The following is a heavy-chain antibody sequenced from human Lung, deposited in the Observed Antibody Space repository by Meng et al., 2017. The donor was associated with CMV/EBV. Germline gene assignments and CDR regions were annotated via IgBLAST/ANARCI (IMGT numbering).Heavy chain of an antibody. Sequence: CKVSGGSITSDGYHWTWIRQPPGKGLEWLGYIYNGGTIDYRPSLKSRLTLSFDASKTQFSMKLTSVTAADTAVYFCARDASGSGSFLTWGQGILVTVSS. J-gene: IGHJ4*02. CDR3: ARDASGSGSFLT. D-gene: IGHD3-10*01. V-gene: IGHV4-30-4*08. CDR1: GGSITSDGYH. CDR2: IYNGGTI.